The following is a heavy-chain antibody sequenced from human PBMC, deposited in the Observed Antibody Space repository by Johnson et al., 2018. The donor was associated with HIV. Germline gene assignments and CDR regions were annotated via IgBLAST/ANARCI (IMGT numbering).Heavy chain of an antibody. CDR1: GFSFRSYD. D-gene: IGHD3-10*01. CDR2: IFSGGST. CDR3: ATGNYYGSGSYAGYSAPFDI. J-gene: IGHJ3*02. V-gene: IGHV3-66*01. Sequence: VQLMESGGGVVQPGRSLRLSCAVSGFSFRSYDMYWVRQATGKGLEWVSVIFSGGSTYYADSVKGRFTISRDNSKNTLYLQMNSLRAGDTAVYYCATGNYYGSGSYAGYSAPFDIWGQGTMVTVSS.